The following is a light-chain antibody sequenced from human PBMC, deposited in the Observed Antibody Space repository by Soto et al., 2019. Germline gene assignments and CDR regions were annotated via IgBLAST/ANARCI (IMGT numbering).Light chain of an antibody. J-gene: IGKJ3*01. CDR1: HSVIIY. V-gene: IGKV3-11*01. Sequence: ESVLTQSTATLLLSRGERATLYXRDSHSVIIYLSWYQQKPGXAPRLIXXXAYXRATGIPARFSASGSGTDFTLTIRSLEPEDFAFEYCQQRSNWPPLFTFGPGTKVDIK. CDR2: XAY. CDR3: QQRSNWPPLFT.